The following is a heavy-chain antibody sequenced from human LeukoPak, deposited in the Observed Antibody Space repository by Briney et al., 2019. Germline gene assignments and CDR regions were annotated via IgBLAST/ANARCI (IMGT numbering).Heavy chain of an antibody. J-gene: IGHJ6*03. Sequence: SETLSLTFTVSGGSISSYYWSWIRQPAGKGLEWIGRIYTSGSTNYNPSLKSRVTMSVDTSKNQFSLKLSSVTAADTAVYYCARGPYSIPHMDVWGKGTTVTVSS. D-gene: IGHD4-11*01. CDR1: GGSISSYY. V-gene: IGHV4-4*07. CDR2: IYTSGST. CDR3: ARGPYSIPHMDV.